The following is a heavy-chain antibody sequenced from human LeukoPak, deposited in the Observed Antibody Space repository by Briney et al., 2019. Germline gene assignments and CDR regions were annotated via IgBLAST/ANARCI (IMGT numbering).Heavy chain of an antibody. V-gene: IGHV3-48*02. CDR3: ARDRPNWGIDC. J-gene: IGHJ4*02. CDR1: GFTFNRHH. D-gene: IGHD7-27*01. Sequence: GGALRVSCVASGFTFNRHHMNWVRQDPGKGLEWVSYISSGSNAIYYADSVKGRFTMSRDNAKNSLFLQMNSLRDEDTAVYYCARDRPNWGIDCWGQGTLVTVSS. CDR2: ISSGSNAI.